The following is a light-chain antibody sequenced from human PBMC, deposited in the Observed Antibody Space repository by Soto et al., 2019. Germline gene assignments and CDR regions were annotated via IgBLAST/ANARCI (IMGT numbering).Light chain of an antibody. CDR1: QSINNN. CDR3: QQYNNWIT. Sequence: EVVMTQSPGTLSVSPGERATLTCRASQSINNNVAWYQQKPGQAPKLLISNASNRATGISARFSGGGSGTEFALTISSLQSEDVAIYYCQQYNNWITFGGGTKVEVK. CDR2: NAS. J-gene: IGKJ4*01. V-gene: IGKV3-15*01.